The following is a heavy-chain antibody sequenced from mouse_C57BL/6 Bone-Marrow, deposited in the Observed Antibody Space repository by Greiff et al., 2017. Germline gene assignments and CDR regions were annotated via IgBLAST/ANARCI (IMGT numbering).Heavy chain of an antibody. Sequence: QVQLQQSGPELVKPGASVKLSCKASGYTFTSYDINWVKQRPGQGLAWIGWIYPRDGSTKYNEKFKGKATLTVDTSSSTAYMELHSLTSEDSAVYFCAIVYGNYEGGFYLLDDWGQGTTLTVSS. D-gene: IGHD2-1*01. CDR1: GYTFTSYD. V-gene: IGHV1-85*01. CDR2: IYPRDGST. J-gene: IGHJ2*01. CDR3: AIVYGNYEGGFYLLDD.